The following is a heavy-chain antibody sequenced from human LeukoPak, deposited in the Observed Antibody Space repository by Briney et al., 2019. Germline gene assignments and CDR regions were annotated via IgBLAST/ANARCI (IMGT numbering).Heavy chain of an antibody. CDR1: GFSFSNYG. J-gene: IGHJ3*02. CDR3: AKTEYTYGYDGAFDI. V-gene: IGHV3-23*01. D-gene: IGHD5-18*01. Sequence: GGSLRLSCAASGFSFSNYGMSWVRQAPGKGLQWVSTISNTGGSAYYADSVKGRFTLSRDNSNNALYLQMNSLRAEDSAVYYCAKTEYTYGYDGAFDIWGKGTMVAVSS. CDR2: ISNTGGSA.